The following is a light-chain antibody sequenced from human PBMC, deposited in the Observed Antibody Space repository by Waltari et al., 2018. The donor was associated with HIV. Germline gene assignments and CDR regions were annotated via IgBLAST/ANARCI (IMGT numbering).Light chain of an antibody. CDR2: DVN. V-gene: IGLV2-23*02. CDR1: GSDAGDYKY. Sequence: QSALTQPASVSGSPEQSITISCPGAGSDAGDYKYVSCYQQYPGKAPKLIIYDVNKRPSGVSNRFSGSKSGNTASLTISGLQAEDEADYYCCSYAGSSTFGFYVFGTGTKVTVL. CDR3: CSYAGSSTFGFYV. J-gene: IGLJ1*01.